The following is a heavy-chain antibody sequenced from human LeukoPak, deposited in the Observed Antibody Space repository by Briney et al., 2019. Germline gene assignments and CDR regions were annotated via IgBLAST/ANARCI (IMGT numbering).Heavy chain of an antibody. D-gene: IGHD3-10*01. CDR1: GFSFGGHY. J-gene: IGHJ4*02. CDR2: ISGNGGDI. Sequence: GGSLRLSCAASGFSFGGHYMSWLRQAPGKGPEWISYISGNGGDIAYADSVKGRFTISRDNAKNSLHVQMNSLRVEDTAVYHCVRHAGRAGGQWGQGALIAVSS. CDR3: VRHAGRAGGQ. V-gene: IGHV3-11*01.